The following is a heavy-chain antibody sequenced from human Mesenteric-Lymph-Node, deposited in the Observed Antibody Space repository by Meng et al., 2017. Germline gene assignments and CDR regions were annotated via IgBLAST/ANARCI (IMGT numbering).Heavy chain of an antibody. Sequence: GESLKISCAASGFTFSSYWMSWVRQAPGKGLEWVANIKQDGSEKYYVDSVKGRFTISRDNAKNSLYLQMNSLRAEDTAVYYCARAPDTAMVGIDYWGQGTLVTVSS. CDR2: IKQDGSEK. V-gene: IGHV3-7*01. J-gene: IGHJ4*02. CDR3: ARAPDTAMVGIDY. CDR1: GFTFSSYW. D-gene: IGHD5-18*01.